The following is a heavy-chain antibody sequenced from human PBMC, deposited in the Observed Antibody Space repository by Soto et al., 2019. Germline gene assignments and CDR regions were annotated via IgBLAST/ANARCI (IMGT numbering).Heavy chain of an antibody. D-gene: IGHD3-10*01. V-gene: IGHV4-61*01. CDR2: MYYTGVT. J-gene: IGHJ6*02. CDR1: GGSVRSGNHF. Sequence: QVQLQESGPGLLKASETLSLTCSVSGGSVRSGNHFWNWIRQPPGRGLEWLGYMYYTGVTNYNPSLKSRVSMSVDTSKNQFSLKLTSLTAADTAVYYCARGGEPLGYYGLDVCGQGTTVTVSS. CDR3: ARGGEPLGYYGLDV.